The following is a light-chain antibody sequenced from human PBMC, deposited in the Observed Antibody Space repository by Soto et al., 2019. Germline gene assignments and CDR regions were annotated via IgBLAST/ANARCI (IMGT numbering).Light chain of an antibody. CDR2: WAF. J-gene: IGKJ1*01. CDR1: QSLLFSSNNRNY. V-gene: IGKV4-1*01. Sequence: DIVMTQSPDSLAVSLGERATINCKSSQSLLFSSNNRNYVTWYQQKPGQPPKLLIYWAFTRESGVPDRFTGSGSGTDFTLTINSLQAEDVAVYYCQQYYSAPPTFGQGTKVEIK. CDR3: QQYYSAPPT.